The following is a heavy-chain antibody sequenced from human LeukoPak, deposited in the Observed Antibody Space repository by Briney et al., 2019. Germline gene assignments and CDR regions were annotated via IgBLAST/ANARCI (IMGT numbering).Heavy chain of an antibody. V-gene: IGHV3-30*18. CDR3: AKDVDGYYYYGMDV. CDR2: ISYDGSNK. Sequence: GGSLRLSCAASGFTFSSYGMHWVRQAPGKGLEWVAVISYDGSNKYYADSVKGRFTISRDNSKNTLYLQMNSLRAEDTAVYYCAKDVDGYYYYGMDVWGQGTTVTVSS. CDR1: GFTFSSYG. D-gene: IGHD2-15*01. J-gene: IGHJ6*02.